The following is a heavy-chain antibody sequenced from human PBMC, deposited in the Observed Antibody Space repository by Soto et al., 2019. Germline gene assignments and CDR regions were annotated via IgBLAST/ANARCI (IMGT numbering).Heavy chain of an antibody. J-gene: IGHJ4*02. D-gene: IGHD1-1*01. CDR2: ISAHNGNT. CDR1: GYGFTTYG. CDR3: ARGRNGAY. V-gene: IGHV1-18*01. Sequence: QVHLVQSGAEVKKPGASVKVSCKGSGYGFTTYGITWVRQAPGQGLEWMAWISAHNGNTNYAQKLQGRVTVTRDTSTSTAYMELRSRRSDDTAVYYCARGRNGAYWGQGALVTVSS.